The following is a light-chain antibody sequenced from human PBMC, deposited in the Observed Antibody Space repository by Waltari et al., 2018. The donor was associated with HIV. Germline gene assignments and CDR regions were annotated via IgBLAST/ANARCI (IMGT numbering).Light chain of an antibody. CDR2: DAS. Sequence: DIQMTQSPSSLSASVGDSATITCRASQTVTNKVNWYQQKPGKAPKVLIYDASTLQSGVPSRFRGGGSWTDFTLTITSLQLDDFATYFCQQSFSSPLTFGPGTKVDI. V-gene: IGKV1-39*01. CDR3: QQSFSSPLT. CDR1: QTVTNK. J-gene: IGKJ3*01.